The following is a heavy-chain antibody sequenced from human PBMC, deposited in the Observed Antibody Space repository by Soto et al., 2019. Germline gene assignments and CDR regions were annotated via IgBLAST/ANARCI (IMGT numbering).Heavy chain of an antibody. CDR1: GFTFSSYA. CDR2: ISGSGGST. J-gene: IGHJ5*02. CDR3: AKDVVLLWFGESTNWFDP. V-gene: IGHV3-23*01. Sequence: EVQLLESGGGLVQPGGSLRLSCAASGFTFSSYAMSWVRQAPGKGLEWVSAISGSGGSTYYADSVKGRFTIARDNSKNTLYLQMNSLRAEDTAVYYCAKDVVLLWFGESTNWFDPWGQGTLVTVSS. D-gene: IGHD3-10*01.